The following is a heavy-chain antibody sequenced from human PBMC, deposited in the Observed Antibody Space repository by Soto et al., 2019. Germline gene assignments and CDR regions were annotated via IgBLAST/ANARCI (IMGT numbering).Heavy chain of an antibody. D-gene: IGHD2-2*01. CDR1: GGSVSSRDYY. Sequence: PSETLSLTCTVSGGSVSSRDYYWSWVRQSPGKGLEWIGYIYFSGSTYYNPSLKSRISMSVDTSKNQFSLRLRSVTAADTAVYYCARDPMPDHYYYGMDIWRQGTAVPVSS. CDR3: ARDPMPDHYYYGMDI. V-gene: IGHV4-30-4*01. CDR2: IYFSGST. J-gene: IGHJ6*02.